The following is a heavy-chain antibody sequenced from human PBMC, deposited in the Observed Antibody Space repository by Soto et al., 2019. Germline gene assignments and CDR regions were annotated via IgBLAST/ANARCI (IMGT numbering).Heavy chain of an antibody. CDR3: TTGVGELSSDFDY. CDR1: GFTFSNAW. V-gene: IGHV3-15*01. D-gene: IGHD3-16*02. Sequence: PGGSLRLSCAASGFTFSNAWMSWVRQAPGKGLEWVGRIKSKTDGGTTDYAAPVKGRFTISRDDSKNTLYLQMNSLKTEDTAVYYCTTGVGELSSDFDYWGQGTLVTVSS. J-gene: IGHJ4*02. CDR2: IKSKTDGGTT.